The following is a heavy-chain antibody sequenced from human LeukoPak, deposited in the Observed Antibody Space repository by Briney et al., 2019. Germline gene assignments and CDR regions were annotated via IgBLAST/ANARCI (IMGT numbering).Heavy chain of an antibody. CDR2: ISSNGGST. V-gene: IGHV3-64D*06. D-gene: IGHD3-10*01. Sequence: PGGSLRLSCSASGFTFSSYAMHWVRQAPGKGLEYVSAISSNGGSTYYADSVKGRFTISRDNSRNTLYLQMSSLRAEDTAVYYCAKEAGGPFDYWGQGTLVTVSS. CDR3: AKEAGGPFDY. CDR1: GFTFSSYA. J-gene: IGHJ4*02.